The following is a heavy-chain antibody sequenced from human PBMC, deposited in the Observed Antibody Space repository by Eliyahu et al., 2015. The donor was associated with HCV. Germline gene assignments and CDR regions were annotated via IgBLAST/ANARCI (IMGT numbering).Heavy chain of an antibody. D-gene: IGHD6-19*01. J-gene: IGHJ4*02. CDR2: ISGSGGST. CDR1: GFTFSSYA. Sequence: EVQLLESGGGLVQXGGSLXLSXAAXGFTFSSYAIXWVRQAPGKGLEWVXAISGSGGSTYYADSVKGRFTISRDNSKNTLYLQMNSLRAEDTAVYYCAKGIAVADPFDYWGQGTLVTVSS. V-gene: IGHV3-23*01. CDR3: AKGIAVADPFDY.